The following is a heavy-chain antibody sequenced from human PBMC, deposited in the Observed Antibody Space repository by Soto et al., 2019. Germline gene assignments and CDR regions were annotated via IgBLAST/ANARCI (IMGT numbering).Heavy chain of an antibody. CDR2: IYHGGTT. J-gene: IGHJ4*01. CDR1: CYSIISGSY. V-gene: IGHV4-38-2*02. CDR3: ARVHVMVVAGSTFDY. D-gene: IGHD6-19*01. Sequence: SETLSLTCTFSCYSIISGSYWAWIRQPPGKGPEWIASIYHGGTTFYNPSLKSRITIPVDTPNNQFSLKLTSVTAADTAVYYCARVHVMVVAGSTFDYWGHGTLVTVSS.